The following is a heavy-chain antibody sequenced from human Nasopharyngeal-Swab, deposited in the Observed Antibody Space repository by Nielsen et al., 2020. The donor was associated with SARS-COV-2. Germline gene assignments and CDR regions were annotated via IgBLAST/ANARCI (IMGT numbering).Heavy chain of an antibody. Sequence: GESLKISCAASGFTFSDYYMSWIRQAPGKGLEWVSYISSSGSTIYYADSVKGRFTISRDNAKNSLYLQMNSLRAEDTAVYYCAREYAVAGTNHRYYYGMDVWGQGTTVTVSS. CDR2: ISSSGSTI. V-gene: IGHV3-11*04. D-gene: IGHD6-19*01. CDR1: GFTFSDYY. CDR3: AREYAVAGTNHRYYYGMDV. J-gene: IGHJ6*02.